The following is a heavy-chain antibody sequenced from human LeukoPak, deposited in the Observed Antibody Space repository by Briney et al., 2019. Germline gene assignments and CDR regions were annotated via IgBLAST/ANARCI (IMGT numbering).Heavy chain of an antibody. CDR1: GFTFSDHY. J-gene: IGHJ1*01. CDR3: ALNYYDSSGYFEYFQH. V-gene: IGHV3-11*06. CDR2: ISHSSSYT. Sequence: GGSLRLSCTASGFTFSDHYMTWIRQAPGKGLEWISYISHSSSYTNYADSVKGRFTISRDNAKNSLYLQMNSLRAEDTAVYYCALNYYDSSGYFEYFQHWGQGTLVTVSS. D-gene: IGHD3-22*01.